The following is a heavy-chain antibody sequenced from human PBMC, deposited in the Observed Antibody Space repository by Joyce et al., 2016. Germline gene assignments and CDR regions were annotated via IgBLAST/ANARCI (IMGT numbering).Heavy chain of an antibody. D-gene: IGHD5-24*01. CDR3: ARVGRTGYTCDY. CDR2: ISASSGTI. V-gene: IGHV3-48*02. Sequence: EVQLVESGGGLVQPGGSLRLSCAASGCSFNTYSINVCRQAPGKGLEWLSYISASSGTIYYADSEKGRFTISRDNAKNSVYLQMNSLRDEDTAVYYCARVGRTGYTCDYWGQGTLVTVSS. CDR1: GCSFNTYS. J-gene: IGHJ4*02.